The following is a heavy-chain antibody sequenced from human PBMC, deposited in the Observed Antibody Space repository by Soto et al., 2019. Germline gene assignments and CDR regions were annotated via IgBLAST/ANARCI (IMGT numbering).Heavy chain of an antibody. V-gene: IGHV3-64*01. CDR3: VRRVSGNYDY. J-gene: IGHJ4*02. Sequence: EVQLAESGGGMVQPGGTLRLSCVASGCTFSRYDMHWVHQAPGKGIEYVSSISSNGGTTYYGNSVKGRFTISRDNSKNTLYLQMGSLRAEDMAVYYCVRRVSGNYDYWGQGTLVTVSS. CDR1: GCTFSRYD. CDR2: ISSNGGTT. D-gene: IGHD1-7*01.